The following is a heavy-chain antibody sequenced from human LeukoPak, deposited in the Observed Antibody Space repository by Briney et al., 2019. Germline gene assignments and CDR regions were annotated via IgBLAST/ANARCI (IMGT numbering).Heavy chain of an antibody. CDR1: GFTFSSYG. CDR3: AKAVVAATSGAFDI. Sequence: GSLRLSCAASGFTFSSYGMHWVRQAPGKGLEWVAVISYDGSNKYYADSVKGRFTISRDNSKNTLYLQMNSLRAEDTAVYYCAKAVVAATSGAFDIWGQGTMVTVSS. D-gene: IGHD2-15*01. V-gene: IGHV3-30*18. CDR2: ISYDGSNK. J-gene: IGHJ3*02.